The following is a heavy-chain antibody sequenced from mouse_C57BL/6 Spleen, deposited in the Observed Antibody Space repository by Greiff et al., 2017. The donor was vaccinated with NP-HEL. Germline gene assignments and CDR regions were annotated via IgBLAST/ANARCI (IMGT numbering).Heavy chain of an antibody. J-gene: IGHJ2*01. CDR1: GYAFSSSW. Sequence: VQLQESGPELVKPGASVKISCKASGYAFSSSWMNWVKQRPGKGLEWIGRIYPGDGDTNYNGKFKGKATLTADKSSSTAYMQLSSLTSEDSAVYFCARGPGTGGYFDYWGQGTTLTVSS. V-gene: IGHV1-82*01. CDR2: IYPGDGDT. D-gene: IGHD4-1*01. CDR3: ARGPGTGGYFDY.